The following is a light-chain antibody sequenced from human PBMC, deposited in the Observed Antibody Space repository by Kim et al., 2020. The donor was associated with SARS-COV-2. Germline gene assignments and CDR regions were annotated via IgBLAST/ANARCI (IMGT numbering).Light chain of an antibody. Sequence: SYELTQPPSVSVSPGQTASITCSGDKLGDKYACWYQQKPGQSPVLVIYQASKRPSGIPERFSGSNSGNTATLTISWTQAMDEADYYCQAWDSSPSVVFGG. CDR1: KLGDKY. CDR2: QAS. V-gene: IGLV3-1*01. J-gene: IGLJ2*01. CDR3: QAWDSSPSVV.